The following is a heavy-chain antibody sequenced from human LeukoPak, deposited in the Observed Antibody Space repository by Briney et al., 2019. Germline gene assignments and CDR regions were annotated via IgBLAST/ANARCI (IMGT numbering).Heavy chain of an antibody. V-gene: IGHV5-51*01. Sequence: GESLKISCKGSGYSFTNHWIGWVRQMPGKGLEWMGIISPGDSITRYSLSFRGHVNISADRSISTAYLQWSSLQASDTAMYYCARERYGGVDYWGQGTLVTVSS. D-gene: IGHD1-1*01. J-gene: IGHJ4*02. CDR3: ARERYGGVDY. CDR1: GYSFTNHW. CDR2: ISPGDSIT.